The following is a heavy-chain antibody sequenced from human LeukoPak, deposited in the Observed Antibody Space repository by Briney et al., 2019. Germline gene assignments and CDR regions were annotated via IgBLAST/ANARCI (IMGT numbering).Heavy chain of an antibody. CDR1: GFTFGSYW. Sequence: PGGSLRLSCAASGFTFGSYWMHWVRQAPGKGLVWIARINSDGYSISYADSVKGRFTISRDNTKNTLYLQMNSLRAEDTAVYYCARAVAAAGTDYWGQGILVTVSS. V-gene: IGHV3-74*01. CDR2: INSDGYSI. J-gene: IGHJ4*02. D-gene: IGHD6-13*01. CDR3: ARAVAAAGTDY.